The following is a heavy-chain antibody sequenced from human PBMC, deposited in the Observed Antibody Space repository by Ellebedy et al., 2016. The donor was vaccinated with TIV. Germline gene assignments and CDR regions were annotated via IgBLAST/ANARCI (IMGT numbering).Heavy chain of an antibody. V-gene: IGHV1-2*02. CDR2: NNPNGGGT. D-gene: IGHD3-22*01. CDR1: GYTFAGYY. J-gene: IGHJ5*02. Sequence: AASVKVSCKASGYTFAGYYIHWLRQAPGQGLEWMGWNNPNGGGTKYAQNFQGRVTMARDTSISTAYMELSSLRSDDTAVYYCARDTGHYYDNSNTPYNCFAPWGKGTLVTVSS. CDR3: ARDTGHYYDNSNTPYNCFAP.